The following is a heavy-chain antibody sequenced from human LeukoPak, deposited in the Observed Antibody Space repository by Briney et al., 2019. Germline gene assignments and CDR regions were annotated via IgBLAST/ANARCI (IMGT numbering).Heavy chain of an antibody. CDR3: ARGTSTIFGVVTGRDYYYYYMDV. Sequence: VSVKVSCKASGYTFTSYYMHWVRQAPGQGLEWMGIINPSGGSTSYAQKFQGRVTMTRDTSTSTVYMELSSLRSEDTAVYYCARGTSTIFGVVTGRDYYYYYMDVWGKGTTVTVSS. D-gene: IGHD3-3*01. J-gene: IGHJ6*03. CDR2: INPSGGST. V-gene: IGHV1-46*01. CDR1: GYTFTSYY.